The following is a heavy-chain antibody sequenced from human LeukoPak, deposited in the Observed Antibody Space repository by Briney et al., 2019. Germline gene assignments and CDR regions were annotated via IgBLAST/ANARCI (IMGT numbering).Heavy chain of an antibody. V-gene: IGHV3-7*01. D-gene: IGHD1-26*01. Sequence: PGGSLRLSCVVSGFTFSSYWMSWVRQAPGKGLEWVANIKQDGSKKYYVDSVKGRFTMSRDNAKNSLYLQMNSLRAEDTAVYYCARVQWELRGVGSYFEYWGQGALVTVSS. CDR2: IKQDGSKK. J-gene: IGHJ4*02. CDR3: ARVQWELRGVGSYFEY. CDR1: GFTFSSYW.